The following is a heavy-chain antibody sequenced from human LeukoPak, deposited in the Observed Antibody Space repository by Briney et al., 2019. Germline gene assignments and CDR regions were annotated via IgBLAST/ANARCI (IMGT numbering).Heavy chain of an antibody. CDR3: ARAAAGNPFDY. Sequence: GGSLRLSCAASGFTFSSYEMNWVRQARGKGLEWVANINQDGSQKYYVDSVKGRFTISRDNAKNSLSLQMNSLRAEDTAVYYCARAAAGNPFDYWGQGTLVTVST. V-gene: IGHV3-7*04. CDR1: GFTFSSYE. CDR2: INQDGSQK. D-gene: IGHD6-13*01. J-gene: IGHJ4*02.